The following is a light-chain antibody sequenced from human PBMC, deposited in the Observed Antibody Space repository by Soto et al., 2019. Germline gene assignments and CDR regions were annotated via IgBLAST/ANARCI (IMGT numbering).Light chain of an antibody. J-gene: IGLJ2*01. V-gene: IGLV2-23*01. Sequence: QSALTQPASVSGSLGQWITISCTGTSSDVGSYNLVSWYQQHPGKAPKLMIYEGSKRPSGVSNRFSGSKSGNTASLTSSGLQAEDEADYYCCSYAGSSTLVFGGGTKLTVL. CDR2: EGS. CDR1: SSDVGSYNL. CDR3: CSYAGSSTLV.